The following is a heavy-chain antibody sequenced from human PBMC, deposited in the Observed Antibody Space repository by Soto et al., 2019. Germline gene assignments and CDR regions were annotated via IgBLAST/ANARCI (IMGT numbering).Heavy chain of an antibody. CDR3: AKARHSGDFAGSYDS. D-gene: IGHD2-21*02. CDR2: IGGRGGNA. Sequence: VSLRLSCAASGFSFIDYAINWVRQVPGRGLEYVAGIGGRGGNAFYADSMKGRFSISRDNSKNTVYLHMHNLRVDGSAMYYCAKARHSGDFAGSYDSWGQGTLVTVSS. CDR1: GFSFIDYA. J-gene: IGHJ5*02. V-gene: IGHV3-23*01.